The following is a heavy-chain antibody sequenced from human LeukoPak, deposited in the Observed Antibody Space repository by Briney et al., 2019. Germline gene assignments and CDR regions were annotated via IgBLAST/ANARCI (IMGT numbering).Heavy chain of an antibody. CDR3: ARLEIYYDSSWFDP. V-gene: IGHV4-61*02. CDR2: IYDGGST. CDR1: GGSISSSSYY. D-gene: IGHD3-22*01. J-gene: IGHJ5*02. Sequence: SETLSLSCTVSGGSISSSSYYLSWIRQPTGKTLEWIVRIYDGGSTNYNPSLKSRVTISVDTSKNQFSLKLSSVTAADTAVYYCARLEIYYDSSWFDPWGQGTLVTVSS.